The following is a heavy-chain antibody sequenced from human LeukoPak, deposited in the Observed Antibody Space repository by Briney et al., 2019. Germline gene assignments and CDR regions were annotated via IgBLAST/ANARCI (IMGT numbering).Heavy chain of an antibody. J-gene: IGHJ4*02. CDR3: ARDRLTGYPTPYFDY. D-gene: IGHD5-18*01. CDR1: GYTFTSYG. Sequence: GASVKVSCKASGYTFTSYGISWVRQAPGQGLEWMGIININGGGTDYAQKFQGRVTMTRDISTTTVYMELSSLRPEDTAVYYCARDRLTGYPTPYFDYWGQGTLVTVSS. CDR2: ININGGGT. V-gene: IGHV1-46*01.